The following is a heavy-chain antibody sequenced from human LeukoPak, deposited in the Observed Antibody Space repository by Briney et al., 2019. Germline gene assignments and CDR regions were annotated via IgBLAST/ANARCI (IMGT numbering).Heavy chain of an antibody. V-gene: IGHV3-30*04. CDR1: GFTFSSYA. Sequence: PGRSLRLSCAASGFTFSSYAMHWVRQAPGKGLEWVAVISYDGSNKYYADSVKGRFTISRDNSKNTLYLQMNSLRAEDTAVYYCARMNYGPTVVTPFSPFFDYWGQGTLVTVSS. D-gene: IGHD4-23*01. CDR2: ISYDGSNK. J-gene: IGHJ4*02. CDR3: ARMNYGPTVVTPFSPFFDY.